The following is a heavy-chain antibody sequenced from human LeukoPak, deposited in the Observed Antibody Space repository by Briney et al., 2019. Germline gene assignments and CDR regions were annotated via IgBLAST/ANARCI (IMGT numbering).Heavy chain of an antibody. J-gene: IGHJ6*03. CDR3: ARFVVSGYYYYMDV. V-gene: IGHV3-48*01. CDR2: ISSSSSTI. CDR1: GFSFSSYW. D-gene: IGHD3-10*01. Sequence: GGSLRLSCVASGFSFSSYWMTWVRRAPGKGLEWVSYISSSSSTIYYADSVKGRFTISRDNAKNSLYLQMNSLRAEDTAVYYCARFVVSGYYYYMDVWGKGTTVTVSS.